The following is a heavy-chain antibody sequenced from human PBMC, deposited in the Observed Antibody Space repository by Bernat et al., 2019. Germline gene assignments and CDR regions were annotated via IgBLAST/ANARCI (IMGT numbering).Heavy chain of an antibody. V-gene: IGHV3-23*01. Sequence: EVQLLESGGGLVQPGGSLRLSCAASGFTFSSYAMSWVRQAPGKGLGWVSVISGSGGSTYSAESVKGRFTISRDNSKNTLYLQMNSLRAEDTAVYDCAKGRSHRMEDAFDIWGQGTMVTVSS. J-gene: IGHJ3*02. CDR3: AKGRSHRMEDAFDI. CDR2: ISGSGGST. CDR1: GFTFSSYA. D-gene: IGHD1-1*01.